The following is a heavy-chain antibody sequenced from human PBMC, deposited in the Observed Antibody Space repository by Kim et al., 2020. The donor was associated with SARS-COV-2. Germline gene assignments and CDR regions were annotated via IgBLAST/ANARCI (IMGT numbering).Heavy chain of an antibody. V-gene: IGHV1-69*01. CDR3: ARGYDFWSGYDY. Sequence: NYAQKFQGRVTITADESTSTAYMELSSLRSEDTAVYYCARGYDFWSGYDYWGQGTLVTVSS. J-gene: IGHJ4*02. D-gene: IGHD3-3*01.